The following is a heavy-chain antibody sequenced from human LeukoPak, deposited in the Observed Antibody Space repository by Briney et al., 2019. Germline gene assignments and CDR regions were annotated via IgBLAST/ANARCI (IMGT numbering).Heavy chain of an antibody. J-gene: IGHJ4*02. CDR3: AKDLLMGFGELLPNFDY. D-gene: IGHD3-10*01. V-gene: IGHV3-30*18. Sequence: GGSLRLSCAASGFTFSSFGLHWVRQAPGKGLEWVAFISCDGGNKYYADSVKGRFTISRDTSRNTLYLQTNSLRAEDTAVYYCAKDLLMGFGELLPNFDYWGQGTLVTVSS. CDR1: GFTFSSFG. CDR2: ISCDGGNK.